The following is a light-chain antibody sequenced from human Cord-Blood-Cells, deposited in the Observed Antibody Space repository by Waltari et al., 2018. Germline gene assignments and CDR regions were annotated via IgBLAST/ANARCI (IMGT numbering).Light chain of an antibody. CDR2: EVG. Sequence: QSALTQPPSASGSPGKSVTISCTGTSSDVGGYNYVSWYQKHPGKAPKHMVYEVGTRPSGVPDRCSGSKAGNTASLTVSGVQAGDEADYYCSSYAGSNNWVFGGGTKLTVL. CDR3: SSYAGSNNWV. V-gene: IGLV2-8*01. CDR1: SSDVGGYNY. J-gene: IGLJ3*02.